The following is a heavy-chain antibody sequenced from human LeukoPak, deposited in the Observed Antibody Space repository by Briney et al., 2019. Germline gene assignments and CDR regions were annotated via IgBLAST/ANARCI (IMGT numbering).Heavy chain of an antibody. Sequence: SETLSLTCTVSGGSISSNYYYWGWIRQPPGKGLEWIGSIYYSGSTYYNPSLKSRVTISVDTSKNQFSLRLSSVTATDTAVSYCARQGRNSSGGQRWVDYWGQGTLVTVSS. J-gene: IGHJ4*02. CDR2: IYYSGST. CDR3: ARQGRNSSGGQRWVDY. CDR1: GGSISSNYYY. D-gene: IGHD6-19*01. V-gene: IGHV4-39*01.